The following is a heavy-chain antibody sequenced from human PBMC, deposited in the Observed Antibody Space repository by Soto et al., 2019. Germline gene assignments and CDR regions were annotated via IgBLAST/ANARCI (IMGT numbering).Heavy chain of an antibody. CDR1: GFSLSNARMG. CDR2: IFSNDEK. CDR3: ARIMGFLGRGKYYFDY. V-gene: IGHV2-26*01. J-gene: IGHJ4*02. Sequence: QVTLKESGPVLVKPTETLTLPCTVSGFSLSNARMGVSWIRQPPGKALQWLEHIFSNDEKSYSTSLKSRLTISKDTSKSQVVLTMTNMDPVDTATYYCARIMGFLGRGKYYFDYWGQGTLVTVSS. D-gene: IGHD3-10*01.